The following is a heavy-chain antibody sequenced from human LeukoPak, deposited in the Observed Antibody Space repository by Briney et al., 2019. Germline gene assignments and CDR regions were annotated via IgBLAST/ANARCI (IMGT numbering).Heavy chain of an antibody. J-gene: IGHJ4*02. CDR1: GGPITASY. Sequence: PSETLSLTCTVSGGPITASYWTWARQPPGKGLEYIGYISNSGSTNYNPSLKSRVTISVDTARNHLSVNLTSVTDADTAVYYCARDKHLGFSSGTKYYPYYFDSWGQGIQVTVSS. CDR3: ARDKHLGFSSGTKYYPYYFDS. CDR2: ISNSGST. V-gene: IGHV4-59*01. D-gene: IGHD2-2*03.